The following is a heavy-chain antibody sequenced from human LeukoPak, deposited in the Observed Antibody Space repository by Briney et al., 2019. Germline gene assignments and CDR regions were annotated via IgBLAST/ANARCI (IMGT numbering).Heavy chain of an antibody. Sequence: PGGFLRLSCAASGFTFSNAWMSWVRQGPGKGLEWVGRIKSKTDGGTTDYAAPVKGRFTISRDDSKNTLYLQMNSLKTEDTAVYYCTTQRSRITMVRGVIRSDHWGQGTLVTVSS. CDR2: IKSKTDGGTT. D-gene: IGHD3-10*01. J-gene: IGHJ4*02. CDR3: TTQRSRITMVRGVIRSDH. CDR1: GFTFSNAW. V-gene: IGHV3-15*01.